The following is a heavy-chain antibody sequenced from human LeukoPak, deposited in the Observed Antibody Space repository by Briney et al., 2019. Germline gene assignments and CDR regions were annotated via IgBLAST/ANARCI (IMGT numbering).Heavy chain of an antibody. Sequence: SETLSLTCTICGGSISSYYWSWIRQPPGKGLEWIGYIYYSGSTNYNPSLKSRVTISVDTSKNQFSLKLSSVTAADTAVYYCARGLNYDYWGQGTLVTVSS. V-gene: IGHV4-59*01. CDR3: ARGLNYDY. CDR1: GGSISSYY. CDR2: IYYSGST. J-gene: IGHJ4*02.